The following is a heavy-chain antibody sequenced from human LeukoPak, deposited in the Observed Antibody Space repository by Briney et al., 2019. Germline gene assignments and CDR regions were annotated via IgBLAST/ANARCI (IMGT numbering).Heavy chain of an antibody. V-gene: IGHV4-39*01. J-gene: IGHJ3*02. CDR2: IYVSGST. CDR3: ARGVVVAAKDAFDI. Sequence: PSETLSLTCTVSGGSISSSSYYWGWIRQPPGKGLEWFGSIYVSGSTYYNPFLKSRVTISVDTSKSQFSLKLSSVTAADTAVYYCARGVVVAAKDAFDIWGQGTMVTVSS. D-gene: IGHD2-15*01. CDR1: GGSISSSSYY.